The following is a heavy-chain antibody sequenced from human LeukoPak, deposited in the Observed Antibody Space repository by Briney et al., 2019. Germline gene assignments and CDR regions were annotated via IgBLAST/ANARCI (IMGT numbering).Heavy chain of an antibody. CDR3: ARDVCSGGSCYSAFDN. Sequence: GSTVKLSCKASGGTFSSFANSCVRQSPGQGLEWMGGIIPIFGTANYAQKFQGRVTITADKSTSTAYMELSSLRSEDTAVYYCARDVCSGGSCYSAFDNWGQRTLVTVSS. J-gene: IGHJ4*02. CDR1: GGTFSSFA. V-gene: IGHV1-69*06. D-gene: IGHD2-15*01. CDR2: IIPIFGTA.